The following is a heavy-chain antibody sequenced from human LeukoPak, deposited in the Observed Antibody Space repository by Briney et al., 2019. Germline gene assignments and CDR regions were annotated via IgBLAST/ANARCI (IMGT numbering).Heavy chain of an antibody. CDR1: GGSFSGYY. CDR3: ARQTGSGLFTLP. Sequence: SETLSLTCAVYGGSFSGYYWSWIRQPPGKGLEWIASIYYTGNTYYNASLKSRVTISIDTSKNQISLRLTSVTATDTAMYYCARQTGSGLFTLPGGQGTLVTVSS. CDR2: IYYTGNT. V-gene: IGHV4-34*01. D-gene: IGHD3/OR15-3a*01. J-gene: IGHJ4*02.